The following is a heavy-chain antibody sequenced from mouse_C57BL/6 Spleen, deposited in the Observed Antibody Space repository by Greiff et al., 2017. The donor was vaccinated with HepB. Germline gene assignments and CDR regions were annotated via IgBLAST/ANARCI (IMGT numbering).Heavy chain of an antibody. Sequence: QVQLQQPGAELVKPGASVKLSCKASGYTFTSYWMPWVKQRPGQGLEWIGELDPSDSYTNYNQKFKGKATLTVDTSSRTAYMQLSSLTSEDSAVYYCARYGYDAAWFAYWGQVTLVTVSA. CDR3: ARYGYDAAWFAY. D-gene: IGHD2-2*01. CDR2: LDPSDSYT. V-gene: IGHV1-50*01. CDR1: GYTFTSYW. J-gene: IGHJ3*01.